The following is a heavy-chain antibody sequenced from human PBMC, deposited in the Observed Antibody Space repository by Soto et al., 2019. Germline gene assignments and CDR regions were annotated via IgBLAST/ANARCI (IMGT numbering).Heavy chain of an antibody. V-gene: IGHV3-30-3*01. D-gene: IGHD5-18*01. CDR2: ISYDGSNK. CDR3: ARDRTSYGYENDY. CDR1: GFTFSSYA. J-gene: IGHJ4*02. Sequence: GGSLRLSCAASGFTFSSYAMHWVRQAPGKGLEWVAVISYDGSNKYYADSVKGRFTISRDNSKNTLYLQMNSLRAEDTAVYYCARDRTSYGYENDYWGQGTLVTVSS.